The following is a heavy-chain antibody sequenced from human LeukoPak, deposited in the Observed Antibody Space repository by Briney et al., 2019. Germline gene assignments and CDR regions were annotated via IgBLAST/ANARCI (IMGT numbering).Heavy chain of an antibody. CDR2: IDPSDSYT. Sequence: PGESLRISCRGSGYSFTSYWISWVRQMPGKGLEWMGRIDPSDSYTNYSPSFQGHVTISADKSISTAYLQWSSLKASDSAMYYCARHKGIAVADAFDYWGQGTLVTVSS. CDR3: ARHKGIAVADAFDY. V-gene: IGHV5-10-1*01. CDR1: GYSFTSYW. D-gene: IGHD6-19*01. J-gene: IGHJ4*02.